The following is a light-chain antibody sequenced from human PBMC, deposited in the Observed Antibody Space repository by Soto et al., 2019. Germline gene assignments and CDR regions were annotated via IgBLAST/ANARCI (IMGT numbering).Light chain of an antibody. Sequence: EIVLTQSPGTLSLSPGERATLSCRASQSVTNSYLAWYQQRPGQAPRLLIFGASSRASGIPDRFSGSGSGTDFTLTISRLEPEDFAVYYCQQYVSSPLTFGGGTKVDTK. CDR3: QQYVSSPLT. CDR1: QSVTNSY. CDR2: GAS. V-gene: IGKV3-20*01. J-gene: IGKJ4*01.